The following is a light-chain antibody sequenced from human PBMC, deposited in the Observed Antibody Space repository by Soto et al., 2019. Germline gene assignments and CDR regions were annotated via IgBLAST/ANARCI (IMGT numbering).Light chain of an antibody. CDR1: QSISSW. V-gene: IGKV1-5*03. CDR3: QPYNIYPLI. Sequence: DIQMTQSPSTLSASVGDRVTITCRASQSISSWLAWYQPKPGKAPKLMIYKASSLESGVPSRFSGSGSGTEFTLTISSLQPDDFATYYCQPYNIYPLIFGGGTQVEIK. J-gene: IGKJ4*01. CDR2: KAS.